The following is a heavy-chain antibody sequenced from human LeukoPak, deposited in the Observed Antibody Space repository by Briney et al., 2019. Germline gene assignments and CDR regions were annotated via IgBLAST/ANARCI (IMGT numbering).Heavy chain of an antibody. CDR3: ARQDLYYYDSSGTHDY. J-gene: IGHJ4*02. V-gene: IGHV1-2*02. CDR1: GYTFTGYY. Sequence: ASVKVSCKASGYTFTGYYMHWVRQAPGQGLEWMGWINPNSGGTNYAQKFQGRVTMTRDTSISTAYMELSRLRSDDTAVYYCARQDLYYYDSSGTHDYWGQGTLVTVSS. D-gene: IGHD3-22*01. CDR2: INPNSGGT.